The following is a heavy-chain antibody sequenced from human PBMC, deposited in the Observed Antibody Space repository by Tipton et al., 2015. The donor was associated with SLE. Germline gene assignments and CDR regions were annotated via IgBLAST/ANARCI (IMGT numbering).Heavy chain of an antibody. V-gene: IGHV4-38-2*02. D-gene: IGHD3-22*01. J-gene: IGHJ4*02. CDR1: GFSIISGYY. Sequence: TLSLTCAVSGFSIISGYYWGWIRQPPGKGLEWIGSIYHSGSTYYNPSLKSRVTISVDTSKNQFSLKLSSVTAADTAVYYCARDPYYYDSSGSPHSYWGQGTLVTVSS. CDR2: IYHSGST. CDR3: ARDPYYYDSSGSPHSY.